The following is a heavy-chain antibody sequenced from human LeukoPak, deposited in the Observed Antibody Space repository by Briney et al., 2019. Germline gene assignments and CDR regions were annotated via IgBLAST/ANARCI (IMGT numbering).Heavy chain of an antibody. D-gene: IGHD3-22*01. CDR1: GGSISNYY. V-gene: IGHV4-59*01. J-gene: IGHJ4*02. CDR2: IYHSGST. CDR3: ARNADDSSSYPYFDY. Sequence: SETLSLTCTVSGGSISNYYWSWIRQPPGKELEWIGYIYHSGSTNYNPSLKSRVTISVDTSKIQFSLKLSSVTAADTAVYYCARNADDSSSYPYFDYWGQGTLVTVSS.